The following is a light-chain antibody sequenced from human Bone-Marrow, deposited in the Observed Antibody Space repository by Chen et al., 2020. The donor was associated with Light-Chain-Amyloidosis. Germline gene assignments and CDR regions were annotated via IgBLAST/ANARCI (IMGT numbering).Light chain of an antibody. CDR3: QQYNNWPLFS. CDR2: AAY. J-gene: IGKJ3*01. V-gene: IGKV3D-15*01. Sequence: EIVMTQSPATLSVSPGERVTLSCRASQSVSNKLAWYQQKPGQAPRLLIFAAYTRAAVNPARFSGSGSGTAFTLTISSLQSEDFAVYYCQQYNNWPLFSFGPGTKVDIK. CDR1: QSVSNK.